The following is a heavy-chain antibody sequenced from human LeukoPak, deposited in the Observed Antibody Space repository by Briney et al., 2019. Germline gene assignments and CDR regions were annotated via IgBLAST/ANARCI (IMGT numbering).Heavy chain of an antibody. D-gene: IGHD5-18*01. CDR3: ARGREGYSYDYAFDI. CDR1: GFTFSNYA. Sequence: AGGSLRLSCAAPGFTFSNYAMYWVRQAPGKGLEWVALISHDGSNKNYADSVKGRFTISRDNSKNTLYLQMNSLRTEDTAVYYCARGREGYSYDYAFDIWGQGTMVTVSS. CDR2: ISHDGSNK. V-gene: IGHV3-30-3*01. J-gene: IGHJ3*02.